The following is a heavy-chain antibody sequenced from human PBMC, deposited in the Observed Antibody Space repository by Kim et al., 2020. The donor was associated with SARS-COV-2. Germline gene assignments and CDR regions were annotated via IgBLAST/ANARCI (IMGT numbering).Heavy chain of an antibody. CDR3: ARAEGFGELGDY. D-gene: IGHD3-10*01. CDR1: GYTFTGYY. CDR2: INPNSGGT. Sequence: ASVKVSCKASGYTFTGYYMHWVRQAPGQGLEWMGWINPNSGGTNYAQKFQGRVTMTRDTSISTAYMELSRLRSDDTAVYYCARAEGFGELGDYWGQGTLVTVSS. J-gene: IGHJ4*02. V-gene: IGHV1-2*02.